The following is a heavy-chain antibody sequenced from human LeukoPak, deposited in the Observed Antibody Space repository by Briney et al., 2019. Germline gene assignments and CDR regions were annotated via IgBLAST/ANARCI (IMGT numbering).Heavy chain of an antibody. D-gene: IGHD6-19*01. CDR3: AKDPAYIAVAGRFDY. Sequence: GGSLRLSCAASGFTVSSNYMSWVRQAPGKGLEWVSVIYSGGSTYYADSVKGRFTISRDNSKNTLYLQMNSLRAEDTAVYYCAKDPAYIAVAGRFDYWGQGTLVTVSS. CDR2: IYSGGST. V-gene: IGHV3-53*01. CDR1: GFTVSSNY. J-gene: IGHJ4*02.